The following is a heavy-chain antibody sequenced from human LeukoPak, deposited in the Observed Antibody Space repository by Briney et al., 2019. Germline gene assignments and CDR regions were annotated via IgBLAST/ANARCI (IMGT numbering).Heavy chain of an antibody. CDR2: INPNSGGT. J-gene: IGHJ3*02. Sequence: SVKVSCKASGYTFTGYYMHWVRQAPGQGLEWMGWINPNSGGTNYAQKFQGWVTMTRDTSISTAYMELSRLRSDDTAVYYCALGGITMSSRGAFDIWGQGTMVTVSS. D-gene: IGHD3-10*02. CDR3: ALGGITMSSRGAFDI. CDR1: GYTFTGYY. V-gene: IGHV1-2*04.